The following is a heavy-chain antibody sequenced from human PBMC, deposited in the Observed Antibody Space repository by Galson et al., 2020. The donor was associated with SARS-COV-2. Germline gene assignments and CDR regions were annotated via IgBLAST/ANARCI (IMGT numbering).Heavy chain of an antibody. J-gene: IGHJ4*02. D-gene: IGHD6-19*01. CDR3: ASGPVAGSGE. CDR1: GGSISGTSYY. CDR2: IHSSGST. Sequence: SQTLSLTCVVSGGSISGTSYYWSWIRQPAGKGLEWIGRIHSSGSTNYNPSLKSRVTISIDTSKNQFSLRLSSVTAADTAIYYCASGPVAGSGEWGQGTLVTVSS. V-gene: IGHV4-61*02.